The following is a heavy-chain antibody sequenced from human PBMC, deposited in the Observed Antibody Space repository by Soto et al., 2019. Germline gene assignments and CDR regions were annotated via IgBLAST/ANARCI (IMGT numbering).Heavy chain of an antibody. J-gene: IGHJ4*02. Sequence: QTXXXXXAISGDXVSSXSAXXXWXRQSPXRGLEWLGRTYYRSKWYNDYAVSVKSRITINPDTSKNQFSLQLNSVTPEDTAVYYCARDTYSSSSETFDYWGQGTLVTVSS. V-gene: IGHV6-1*01. CDR2: TYYRSKWYN. CDR3: ARDTYSSSSETFDY. CDR1: GDXVSSXSAX. D-gene: IGHD6-6*01.